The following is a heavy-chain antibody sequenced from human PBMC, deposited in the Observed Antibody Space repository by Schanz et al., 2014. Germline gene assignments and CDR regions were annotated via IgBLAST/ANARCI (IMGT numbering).Heavy chain of an antibody. CDR2: VSRSTPDI. D-gene: IGHD3-10*01. Sequence: DVQLLESGGGLVQPGGSLRLSCAASGFTFTNYAMSWVRQAPGKGLEWVSYVSRSTPDIYYADSVKGRFTMSRDNAKNSVFLQMNSLRAEDTAVYYCAKGRFGELSAFDIWGQGTMVTVSS. V-gene: IGHV3-23*01. CDR3: AKGRFGELSAFDI. J-gene: IGHJ3*02. CDR1: GFTFTNYA.